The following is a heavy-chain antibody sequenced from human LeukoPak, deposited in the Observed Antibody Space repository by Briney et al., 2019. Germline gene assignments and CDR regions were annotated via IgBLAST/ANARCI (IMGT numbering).Heavy chain of an antibody. CDR2: INHSGST. V-gene: IGHV4-34*01. Sequence: PSETLSLTCAVYGGSFSGYYWSWIRQPPGKGLEWIGEINHSGSTNYNPSLKSRVTISVDTSKNQFSLKLSSVTAADTAVYYCASRRPYYDFFRTWFDPWGQGTLVTVSS. CDR1: GGSFSGYY. D-gene: IGHD3-3*01. J-gene: IGHJ5*02. CDR3: ASRRPYYDFFRTWFDP.